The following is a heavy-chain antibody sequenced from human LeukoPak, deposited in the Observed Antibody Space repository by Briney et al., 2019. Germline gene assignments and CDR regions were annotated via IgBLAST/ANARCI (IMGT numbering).Heavy chain of an antibody. D-gene: IGHD6-19*01. CDR3: ARAPRVGWYGY. J-gene: IGHJ4*02. CDR1: GGSVSSGSYY. CDR2: IYYSGST. Sequence: PSETPSLTCTVSGGSVSSGSYYWSWIRQPPGTGLEWIGYIYYSGSTNYNPSLKSRVTISVDTSKNQFSLKLSSVTAADTAVYYCARAPRVGWYGYWGQGTLVTVSS. V-gene: IGHV4-61*01.